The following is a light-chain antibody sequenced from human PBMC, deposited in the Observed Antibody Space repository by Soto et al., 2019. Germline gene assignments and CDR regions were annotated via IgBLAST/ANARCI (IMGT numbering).Light chain of an antibody. J-gene: IGKJ2*01. CDR3: QQYNDWPPYT. V-gene: IGKV3-15*01. CDR1: QSVNSN. Sequence: EIVMTQSPATLSVSPGERATLSCRASQSVNSNLAWYQQKPGQGPRLLIHGASTRATGIPAWFSGSGSGTEFTLTISSLQSEDFAVYYCQQYNDWPPYTFGQGTKLEIK. CDR2: GAS.